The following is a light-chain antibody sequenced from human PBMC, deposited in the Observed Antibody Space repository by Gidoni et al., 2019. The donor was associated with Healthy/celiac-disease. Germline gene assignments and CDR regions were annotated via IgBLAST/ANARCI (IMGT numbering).Light chain of an antibody. CDR1: PSISSY. Sequence: QMTQSPSSLSASVGARVPITRRAGPSISSYLNWSKQKPGKAPKFLFYAASSLQSGVPSRFMGSGSGTDFTLTITSLQPENFATYYFQQGNITPWTFGQGTKVEIK. CDR3: QQGNITPWT. J-gene: IGKJ1*01. V-gene: IGKV1-39*01. CDR2: AAS.